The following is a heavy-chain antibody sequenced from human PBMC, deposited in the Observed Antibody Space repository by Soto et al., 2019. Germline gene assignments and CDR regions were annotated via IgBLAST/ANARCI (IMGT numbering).Heavy chain of an antibody. CDR1: GGSISSYY. CDR2: IYYSGST. CDR3: ARSSSSWYYYYYYMDV. Sequence: SETLSLTCTVSGGSISSYYWSWIRQPPGKGLEWIGYIYYSGSTNYNPSLKSRVTISVDTSKNQFSLKLSSVTAADTAVYYCARSSSSWYYYYYYMDVWGKGTTVT. V-gene: IGHV4-59*01. D-gene: IGHD6-13*01. J-gene: IGHJ6*03.